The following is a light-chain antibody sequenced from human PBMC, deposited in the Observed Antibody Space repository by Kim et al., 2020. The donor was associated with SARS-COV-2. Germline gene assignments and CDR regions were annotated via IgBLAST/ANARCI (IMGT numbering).Light chain of an antibody. CDR2: QDT. CDR1: KLGEKY. CDR3: QAWDSSTWV. Sequence: GSPGQTASITCSGEKLGEKYACWYQQKPGQSPVLVIYQDTKRPSGIPERFSGSNSGNTATLTIRGTQAMDEADYYCQAWDSSTWVFGGGTQLTVL. V-gene: IGLV3-1*01. J-gene: IGLJ3*02.